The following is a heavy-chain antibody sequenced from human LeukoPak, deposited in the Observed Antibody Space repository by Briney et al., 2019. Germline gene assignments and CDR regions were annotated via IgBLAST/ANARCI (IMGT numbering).Heavy chain of an antibody. D-gene: IGHD1-26*01. Sequence: SVKVSCKASGFTFTSSAVQWVRQARGQRLEWIGWIVVGSGNTNYAQKFQERVTITRDVSTSTAYMELSSLRSEDTAVYYCAAEYSGSYYHAFDIWGQGTMVTVSS. CDR2: IVVGSGNT. CDR3: AAEYSGSYYHAFDI. J-gene: IGHJ3*02. V-gene: IGHV1-58*01. CDR1: GFTFTSSA.